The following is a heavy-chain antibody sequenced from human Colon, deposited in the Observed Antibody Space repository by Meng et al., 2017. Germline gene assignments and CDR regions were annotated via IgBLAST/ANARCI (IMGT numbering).Heavy chain of an antibody. CDR1: GDSVSSNTAA. D-gene: IGHD5-18*01. J-gene: IGHJ4*02. Sequence: QVQLQQSGPGLVKPSQTLSLTCVISGDSVSSNTAAWNWIRQSPSRGLEWLGRTYYRSKWYNEYAVSVKSRMTFNADTSKNHVSLQVNSVTPEDTAVYYCARDHGYSYGLPLDYWGQGILVTVSS. CDR3: ARDHGYSYGLPLDY. CDR2: TYYRSKWYN. V-gene: IGHV6-1*01.